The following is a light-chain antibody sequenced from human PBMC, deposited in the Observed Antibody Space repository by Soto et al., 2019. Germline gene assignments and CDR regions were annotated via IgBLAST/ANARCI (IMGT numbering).Light chain of an antibody. Sequence: QSALTQPASVSGSPGQSITISCAGTSSGVGQYDLVSWYQQHPGTAPKLIFYEVTKRPSVVSNCFSGSKSGNAASLTISGLQTEDEADYYCCSYCLIRPYVFGPGTKLTVL. J-gene: IGLJ1*01. CDR1: SSGVGQYDL. CDR3: CSYCLIRPYV. V-gene: IGLV2-23*02. CDR2: EVT.